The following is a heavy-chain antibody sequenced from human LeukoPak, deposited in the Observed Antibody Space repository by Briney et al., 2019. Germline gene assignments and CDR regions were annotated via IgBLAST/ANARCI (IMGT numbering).Heavy chain of an antibody. Sequence: GGSLRLSCAASRFTLNTYAMSWVRQAPGKGLEWVSAISGSGVNTKYADSVRGRFSSSRDNSKNTLYLHIDSLRAEDTAVYYCARGRGFDSWGQGALVTISS. CDR1: RFTLNTYA. V-gene: IGHV3-23*01. CDR3: ARGRGFDS. J-gene: IGHJ4*02. CDR2: ISGSGVNT.